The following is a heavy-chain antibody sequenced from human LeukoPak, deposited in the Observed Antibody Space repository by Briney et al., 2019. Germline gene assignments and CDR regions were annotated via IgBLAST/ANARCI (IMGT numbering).Heavy chain of an antibody. CDR2: ISGGGTRT. CDR3: AREVFWSGYFANLHFDY. J-gene: IGHJ4*02. D-gene: IGHD3-3*01. CDR1: GFTFTDYA. V-gene: IGHV3-23*01. Sequence: GGSLRLSCAASGFTFTDYAMSWVRQAPGKGLEWVSGISGGGTRTYYADSVKGRFTISRDNSKYTLYLQMNSLRVEDTAVYYCAREVFWSGYFANLHFDYWGRGTLVTVSS.